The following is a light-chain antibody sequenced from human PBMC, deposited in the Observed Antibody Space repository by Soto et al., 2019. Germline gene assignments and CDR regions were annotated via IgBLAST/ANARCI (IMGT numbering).Light chain of an antibody. CDR1: QSISSN. V-gene: IGKV1-39*01. J-gene: IGKJ2*01. Sequence: DIQMTQSPSSLSASAGDRVTITCRASQSISSNLNWYQQKPGKAPNLLIYGASNLQSGVPSRFSGSGSGTEYTLTISSLQPEDFATYYCQQSYRTPHTFGQGTKLETK. CDR2: GAS. CDR3: QQSYRTPHT.